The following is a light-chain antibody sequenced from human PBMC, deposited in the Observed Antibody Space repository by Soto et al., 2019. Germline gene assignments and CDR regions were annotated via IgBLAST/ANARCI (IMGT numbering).Light chain of an antibody. CDR3: SSYAGIDRPVV. Sequence: QSALTQPPSASGSPGQSVTISCTGTSSDVGAYNSVSWYQHHPDNAPQLMIYDVGKRPSGVPDRFSGSKSGNTASLTVSGLQAEDEADYYCSSYAGIDRPVVFGGGTQLTVL. CDR1: SSDVGAYNS. J-gene: IGLJ7*01. V-gene: IGLV2-8*01. CDR2: DVG.